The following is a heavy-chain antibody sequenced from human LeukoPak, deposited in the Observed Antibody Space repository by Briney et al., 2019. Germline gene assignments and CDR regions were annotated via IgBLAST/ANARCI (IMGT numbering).Heavy chain of an antibody. D-gene: IGHD4-11*01. CDR2: IWYDGSNE. V-gene: IGHV3-33*01. Sequence: PGGSLRLSCVASGFIFSNYGMHWVRQAPGKGLEWVAVIWYDGSNEYYADSVKGRFTISRDTSKNTLYLQMNSLRAEDTAVYFCARRGTDYCTPSSCHPNWFAPWGQGTQVTVSS. CDR1: GFIFSNYG. CDR3: ARRGTDYCTPSSCHPNWFAP. J-gene: IGHJ5*02.